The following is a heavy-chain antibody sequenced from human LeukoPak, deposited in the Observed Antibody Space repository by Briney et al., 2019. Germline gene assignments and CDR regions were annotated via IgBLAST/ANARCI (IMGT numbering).Heavy chain of an antibody. D-gene: IGHD6-25*01. J-gene: IGHJ4*02. Sequence: SETLSLTCAVYGGSFSGYYWSWIRQPPGKGLEWIGEINHSGSTNYNPSLKSRVTISVDTSKNQFSLKLSSVTAADTAVYYCARRRLGPPFDYWGQGTLVTVSS. CDR2: INHSGST. CDR1: GGSFSGYY. V-gene: IGHV4-34*01. CDR3: ARRRLGPPFDY.